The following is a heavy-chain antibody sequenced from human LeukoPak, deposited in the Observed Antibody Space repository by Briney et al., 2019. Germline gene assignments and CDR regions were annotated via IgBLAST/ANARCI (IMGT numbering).Heavy chain of an antibody. J-gene: IGHJ4*02. CDR2: ISYDGSNK. V-gene: IGHV3-30-3*01. CDR1: GFTFSSYA. Sequence: GGYLRLSCAASGFTFSSYAMHWVRQAPGKGLERVAVISYDGSNKYYADSVKGRFTISRDNSKNTLYLQMNSLRAEDTAVYYCARTLGVIAIDYWGQGTLVTVSS. D-gene: IGHD3-22*01. CDR3: ARTLGVIAIDY.